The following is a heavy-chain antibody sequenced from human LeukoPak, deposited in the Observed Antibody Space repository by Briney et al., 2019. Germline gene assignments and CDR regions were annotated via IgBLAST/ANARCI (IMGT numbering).Heavy chain of an antibody. Sequence: GRSLRLSCAASGFTVSSNYMSWVRQAPGKGLEWVSVIYSGGSTYYADSVKGRFTISRDNSKNTLYLQMNSLRAEDTAVYYCARAPAMVPSDFDYWGQGTLVTVSS. CDR2: IYSGGST. J-gene: IGHJ4*02. V-gene: IGHV3-53*01. CDR3: ARAPAMVPSDFDY. CDR1: GFTVSSNY. D-gene: IGHD5-18*01.